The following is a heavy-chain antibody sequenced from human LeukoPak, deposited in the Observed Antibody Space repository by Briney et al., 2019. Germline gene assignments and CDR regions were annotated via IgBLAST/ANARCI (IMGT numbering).Heavy chain of an antibody. CDR1: GVTGSGND. V-gene: IGHV3-53*01. Sequence: GGFRRLSCAASGVTGSGNDMSWVRQAPGKGLEWVSVIYSGGSTYYADSVKGRFTISRDNSKNTLYLQMNSLRAEDTAVYYCATPGGPHGDYDSNDYWGQGTLVTVSS. CDR2: IYSGGST. J-gene: IGHJ4*02. CDR3: ATPGGPHGDYDSNDY. D-gene: IGHD4-17*01.